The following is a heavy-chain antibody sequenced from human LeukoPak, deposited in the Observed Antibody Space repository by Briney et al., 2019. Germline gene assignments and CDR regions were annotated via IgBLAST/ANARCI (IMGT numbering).Heavy chain of an antibody. CDR3: AKDAQRGFDYRSSLHH. D-gene: IGHD4-11*01. Sequence: GGSLRLSCEASGFTFSHFAMHWVRQAPDKGLEWVAVIWSDATNEYYADSVKGRFTISRDNFKRTVSLEMNSLRAEDTAVYYCAKDAQRGFDYRSSLHHWGQRSVVIVSS. CDR2: IWSDATNE. V-gene: IGHV3-33*06. CDR1: GFTFSHFA. J-gene: IGHJ1*01.